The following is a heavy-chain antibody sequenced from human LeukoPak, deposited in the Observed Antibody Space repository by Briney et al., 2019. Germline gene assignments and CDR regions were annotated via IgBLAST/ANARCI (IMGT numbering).Heavy chain of an antibody. CDR2: IKHDSSET. Sequence: PGGSLRLSCAASGFLISSYWMSWVRQVPGKGLESVAHIKHDSSETYYVDTVRGRFIISRDNAKNSLYLQMNSLRVEDTAVYHCARGPTDFDASDIWGHGTLVTVSS. V-gene: IGHV3-7*01. J-gene: IGHJ3*02. CDR1: GFLISSYW. CDR3: ARGPTDFDASDI.